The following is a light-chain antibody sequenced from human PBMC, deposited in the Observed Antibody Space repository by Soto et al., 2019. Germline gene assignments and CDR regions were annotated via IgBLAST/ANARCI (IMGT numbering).Light chain of an antibody. CDR2: WAS. CDR3: QQYYGTPFT. V-gene: IGKV4-1*01. CDR1: QSVLYSSNEKKY. Sequence: DIVITQSPDSLALSLGERATISCTSSQSVLYSSNEKKYLAWYPPKQGQPPKVLIYWASARESGVPERFSGSGSWTDCTLTISRLQAEDVQVYYCQQYYGTPFTFGQGTKVDIK. J-gene: IGKJ1*01.